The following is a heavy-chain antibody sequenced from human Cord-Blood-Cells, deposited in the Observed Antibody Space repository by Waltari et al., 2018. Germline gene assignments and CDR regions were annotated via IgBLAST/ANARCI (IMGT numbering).Heavy chain of an antibody. V-gene: IGHV4-4*07. CDR1: GGSISSYY. J-gene: IGHJ4*02. D-gene: IGHD6-13*01. CDR2: IYPSGST. CDR3: ASITKGYSSSWYFDY. Sequence: QVQLQESGPGLVKPSETLSLPCTVSGGSISSYYWTWIRQPAGKGLEWIGRIYPSGSTNYNPSLKSRVTMSVDTSKNQFSLKLSSVTAADTAVYYCASITKGYSSSWYFDYWGQGTLVTVSS.